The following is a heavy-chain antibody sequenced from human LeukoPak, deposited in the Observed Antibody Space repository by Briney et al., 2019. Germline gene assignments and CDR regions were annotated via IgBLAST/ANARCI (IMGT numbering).Heavy chain of an antibody. CDR2: ISAYNGNT. V-gene: IGHV1-18*01. Sequence: ASVKVSCKASGYTFTSYGISWVRQAPGQGLEWMGWISAYNGNTNYAQKLQGRVTMTTDTSTSTAYMELRSLGSDDTAVYYCASSDYGDYVYDAFDIWGQGTMVTVSS. J-gene: IGHJ3*02. CDR3: ASSDYGDYVYDAFDI. D-gene: IGHD4-17*01. CDR1: GYTFTSYG.